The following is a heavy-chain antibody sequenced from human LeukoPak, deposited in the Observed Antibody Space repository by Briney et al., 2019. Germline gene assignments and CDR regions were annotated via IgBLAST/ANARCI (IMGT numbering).Heavy chain of an antibody. CDR1: GGSFSGYF. CDR3: ARHLRLLESPFPPRAFDI. CDR2: INHSGDT. Sequence: SETLSLTCAVCGGSFSGYFYNWLRQTPGQGLEWIGEINHSGDTNYNPSLKSRVTMSVDSSKNQLSLSLSSLTAADTAVYYCARHLRLLESPFPPRAFDIWGQGTTVTVSS. V-gene: IGHV4-34*01. J-gene: IGHJ3*02. D-gene: IGHD3-3*01.